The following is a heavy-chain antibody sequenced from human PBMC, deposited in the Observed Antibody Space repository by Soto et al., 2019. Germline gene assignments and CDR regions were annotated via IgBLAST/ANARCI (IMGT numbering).Heavy chain of an antibody. CDR2: IVNDGYPQ. CDR3: VNGYYDSSGYYYVAWLPYDAFDI. D-gene: IGHD3-22*01. Sequence: LTLSCAASGFSFSTYGMHLVRQAPRKGREWVAVIVNDGYPQFYAESMKGRFTISRDNSKNTLYLHMNSLRAEDTAVYYCVNGYYDSSGYYYVAWLPYDAFDIWGQGTMVTVSS. J-gene: IGHJ3*02. V-gene: IGHV3-30*12. CDR1: GFSFSTYG.